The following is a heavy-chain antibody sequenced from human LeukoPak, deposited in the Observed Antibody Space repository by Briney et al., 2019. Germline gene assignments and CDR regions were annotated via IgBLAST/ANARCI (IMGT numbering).Heavy chain of an antibody. CDR2: LYYSGST. J-gene: IGHJ4*02. V-gene: IGHV4-30-4*07. CDR1: GGSISSVDYS. CDR3: ARGTKWLRYFDY. D-gene: IGHD5-12*01. Sequence: SQTLSLTCAVSGGSISSVDYSWSWIRQPPGKGLEWIGYLYYSGSTYYNPSLKSRVTISVDTSKNHFSLRLSSVTAADTAVYYCARGTKWLRYFDYWGQGTLVTVSS.